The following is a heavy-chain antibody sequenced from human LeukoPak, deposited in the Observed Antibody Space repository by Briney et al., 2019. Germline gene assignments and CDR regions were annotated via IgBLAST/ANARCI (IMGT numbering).Heavy chain of an antibody. CDR1: GYNFTNYW. Sequence: GESLKISCKGSGYNFTNYWIGWVRQMPGKGLEWMGIIYPGDSDTRYSPSFQGQVPISVDKSISIAYLQWSSLKASDTATYYCARNVEVGATKEPFDYWGQGTLVTVSS. V-gene: IGHV5-51*01. CDR3: ARNVEVGATKEPFDY. J-gene: IGHJ4*02. D-gene: IGHD1-26*01. CDR2: IYPGDSDT.